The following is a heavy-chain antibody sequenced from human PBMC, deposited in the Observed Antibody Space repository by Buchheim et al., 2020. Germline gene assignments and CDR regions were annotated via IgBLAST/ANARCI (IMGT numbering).Heavy chain of an antibody. CDR2: INPSSGST. CDR1: GYTFTSYY. CDR3: ARVYCTAGRCSDFDY. D-gene: IGHD2-15*01. Sequence: QVQLVQSGAEVKKPGASVKVSCKASGYTFTSYYVHWVRQAPGQGLEWMGIINPSSGSTSYSKKFQGRVTMTRDTYTSTVYMELSSLRSEDTAVYYCARVYCTAGRCSDFDYWGQGTL. V-gene: IGHV1-46*01. J-gene: IGHJ4*02.